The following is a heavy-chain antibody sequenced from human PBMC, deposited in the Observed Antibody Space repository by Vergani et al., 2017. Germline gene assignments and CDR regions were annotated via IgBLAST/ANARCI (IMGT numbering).Heavy chain of an antibody. CDR3: ARGRGGSYLGYYYDMDV. CDR2: INHGGST. V-gene: IGHV4-34*02. CDR1: GGSFSGYY. Sequence: QVQLQQWGAGLLKPSETLSLTCAVHGGSFSGYYWSWIRQPPGEGLEWIGEINHGGSTNYNPSLKSGVTMSVETSKNHFSRNVRSVTAADTAVYYCARGRGGSYLGYYYDMDVWGKGTTVTVSS. D-gene: IGHD1-26*01. J-gene: IGHJ6*03.